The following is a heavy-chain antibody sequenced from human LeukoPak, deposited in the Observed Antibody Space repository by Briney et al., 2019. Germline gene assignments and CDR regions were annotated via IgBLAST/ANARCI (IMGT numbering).Heavy chain of an antibody. CDR1: GGSISSYY. V-gene: IGHV4-59*12. D-gene: IGHD2-15*01. Sequence: SETLSLTCTVSGGSISSYYWSWIRQPPGKGLGWIGYIYYSGSANYNPSLKSRVTISLDTSKNQFSLKLSSVTAADWDLYYCARGVFVVPLARGQGTTVTVSS. J-gene: IGHJ3*01. CDR2: IYYSGSA. CDR3: ARGVFVVPLA.